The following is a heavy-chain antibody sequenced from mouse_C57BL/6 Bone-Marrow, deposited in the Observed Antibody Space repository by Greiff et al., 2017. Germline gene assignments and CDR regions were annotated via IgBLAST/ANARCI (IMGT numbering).Heavy chain of an antibody. J-gene: IGHJ2*01. V-gene: IGHV1-50*01. CDR3: ERSGIPFDD. CDR2: IAPSDSYT. Sequence: QVQLQQPGAELVKPGASVKLSCKASGYTFTSYWVQWVQQRPGQGLEWLGEIAPSDSYTNYPPKFNGKATLTVDTSSGTAYMQLSSVTYEDSAVYYCERSGIPFDDWGKGTTLTVSS. CDR1: GYTFTSYW. D-gene: IGHD3-1*01.